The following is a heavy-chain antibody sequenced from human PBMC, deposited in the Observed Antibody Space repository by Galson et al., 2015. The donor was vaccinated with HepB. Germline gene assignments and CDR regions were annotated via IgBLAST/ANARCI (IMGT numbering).Heavy chain of an antibody. CDR2: INTYNGKT. V-gene: IGHV1-18*01. J-gene: IGHJ4*02. Sequence: SVKVSCKASGYTFINYGINWVRQAPGQGLEWMGWINTYNGKTNYAQKFQDRVTMTTDTSTSTAYMELKSPRSDDTAVYYCARARYSTSPPDYWGQGTLVTVSS. CDR1: GYTFINYG. D-gene: IGHD2-2*01. CDR3: ARARYSTSPPDY.